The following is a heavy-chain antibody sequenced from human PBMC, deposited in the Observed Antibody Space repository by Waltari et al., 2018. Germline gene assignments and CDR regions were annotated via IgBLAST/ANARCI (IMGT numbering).Heavy chain of an antibody. J-gene: IGHJ6*02. CDR1: GYTLTELS. Sequence: QVQLVQSGAEVKKPGASVKVSCKVSGYTLTELSMHWVRPAPGKGLEWMGGFDPEDGETIYAQKFQGRVTMTEDTSTDTAYMELSSLRSEDTAVYYCATSVAAAGTPSYYGMDVWGQGTTVTVSS. CDR3: ATSVAAAGTPSYYGMDV. CDR2: FDPEDGET. D-gene: IGHD6-13*01. V-gene: IGHV1-24*01.